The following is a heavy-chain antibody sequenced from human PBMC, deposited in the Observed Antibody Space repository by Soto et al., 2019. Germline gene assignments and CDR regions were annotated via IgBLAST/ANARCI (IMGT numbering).Heavy chain of an antibody. CDR1: GGYISSGGYS. CDR3: ARVPDR. Sequence: SETLSLTCTVSGGYISSGGYSWSWIRQPPGKGLEWIGYIYHSGSTYYNPSLKSRATISVDRSKNQFSLKLSSVTAADTAVYYCARVPDRWGQGALVTVSS. V-gene: IGHV4-30-2*01. D-gene: IGHD2-2*01. CDR2: IYHSGST. J-gene: IGHJ5*02.